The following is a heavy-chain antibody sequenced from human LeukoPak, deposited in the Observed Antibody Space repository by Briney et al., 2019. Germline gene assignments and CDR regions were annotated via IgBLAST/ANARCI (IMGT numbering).Heavy chain of an antibody. V-gene: IGHV3-74*01. Sequence: PGGSLRLSCAASGFSFSRSWMHWVRQAPGKGLVWVSRSDDGGVTTSYADSVKGRFTISRDNAKNTLYLQMNSLRAEDTAVYYCARGGVGSYSYYFDYWGQGTLVTVSS. CDR1: GFSFSRSW. CDR3: ARGGVGSYSYYFDY. CDR2: SDDGGVTT. J-gene: IGHJ4*02. D-gene: IGHD1-26*01.